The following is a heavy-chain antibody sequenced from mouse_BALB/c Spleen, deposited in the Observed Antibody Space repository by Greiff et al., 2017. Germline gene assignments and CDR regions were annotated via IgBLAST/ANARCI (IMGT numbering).Heavy chain of an antibody. V-gene: IGHV5-17*02. J-gene: IGHJ4*01. CDR2: ISSGSSTI. CDR1: GFTFSSFG. Sequence: EVKLVESGGGLVQPGGSRKLSCAASGFTFSSFGMHWVRQAPEKGLEWVAYISSGSSTIYYADTVKGRFTISRANPKNTLFLQMTSLRSEDTAMYYCARKTTATHYYAMDYWGQGTSVTVSS. CDR3: ARKTTATHYYAMDY. D-gene: IGHD1-2*01.